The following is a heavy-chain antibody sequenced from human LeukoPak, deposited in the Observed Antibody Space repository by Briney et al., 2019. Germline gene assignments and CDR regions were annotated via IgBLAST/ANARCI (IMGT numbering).Heavy chain of an antibody. Sequence: ASVKVSCKASGYTFTSYGISWVRQAPGQGLEWMGWISAYNGNTNYAQKLQGRVTMTTDTSTSTAYMGLRSLRSDDTAVYYCARAAGDYYYYYMDVWGKGTTVTVSS. CDR2: ISAYNGNT. CDR3: ARAAGDYYYYYMDV. V-gene: IGHV1-18*01. D-gene: IGHD6-19*01. CDR1: GYTFTSYG. J-gene: IGHJ6*03.